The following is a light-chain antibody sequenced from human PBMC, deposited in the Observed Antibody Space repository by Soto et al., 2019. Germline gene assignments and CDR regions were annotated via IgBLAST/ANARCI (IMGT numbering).Light chain of an antibody. CDR2: GAS. Sequence: EIVLTQSPGTLSLSPGERAPLSCRASQSVSSSYLAWYQQKPGQAPRLLIYGASSRATGIPDRFSGSGSGTDFTLTISRLEPEDFAVYYCQQYGSSPFGPGTKVDI. CDR1: QSVSSSY. V-gene: IGKV3-20*01. J-gene: IGKJ3*01. CDR3: QQYGSSP.